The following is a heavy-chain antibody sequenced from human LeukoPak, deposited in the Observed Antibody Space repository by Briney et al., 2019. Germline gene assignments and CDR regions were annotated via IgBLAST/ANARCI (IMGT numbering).Heavy chain of an antibody. D-gene: IGHD2-2*01. CDR1: GFSFGSYW. CDR2: RKQDGSEK. CDR3: ARDGHYAGAGYGMDV. Sequence: GGSLRLSCAASGFSFGSYWMSWVRQAPGKGLEWVATRKQDGSEKYYVDSVKGRFTISRDNAKNSLYRQMNSLRAEDTAVYYCARDGHYAGAGYGMDVCGEGTTVTVSS. V-gene: IGHV3-7*03. J-gene: IGHJ6*04.